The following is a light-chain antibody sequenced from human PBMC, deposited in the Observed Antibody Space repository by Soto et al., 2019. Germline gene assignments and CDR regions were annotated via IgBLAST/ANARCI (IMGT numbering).Light chain of an antibody. J-gene: IGKJ2*02. CDR1: QTISSW. Sequence: DIQMTQSPSTLSGSVGDRVTITCRASQTISSWLAWYQQKPGKAPKLLIYKASTLKSGVPSRFSGSGSGTEFTLTISSLQAEDSATYYCLQDHDYQWTFGQGTKVDIK. CDR2: KAS. V-gene: IGKV1-5*03. CDR3: LQDHDYQWT.